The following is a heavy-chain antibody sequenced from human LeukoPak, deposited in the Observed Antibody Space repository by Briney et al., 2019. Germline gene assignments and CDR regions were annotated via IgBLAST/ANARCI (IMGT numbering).Heavy chain of an antibody. V-gene: IGHV1-2*06. CDR3: ARDRLYSSGWLGTNWFDP. D-gene: IGHD6-19*01. CDR2: INPNSGGT. Sequence: GASVKVSCKASGYTFTVYYMHWVRQAPGQGLEWMGRINPNSGGTNYAQKFQGRVTMTRDTSISTAYMELSRLRSDDTAVYYCARDRLYSSGWLGTNWFDPWGQGTLVTVSS. CDR1: GYTFTVYY. J-gene: IGHJ5*02.